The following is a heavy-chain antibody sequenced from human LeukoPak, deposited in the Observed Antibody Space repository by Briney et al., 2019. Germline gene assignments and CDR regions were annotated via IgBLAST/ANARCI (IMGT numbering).Heavy chain of an antibody. D-gene: IGHD3-10*01. V-gene: IGHV1-3*01. CDR3: ARDPRNYYGSGSYSGAFDI. J-gene: IGHJ3*02. CDR1: GYTFTSYA. CDR2: INAGNGNT. Sequence: ASVKVSCKASGYTFTSYAMHWVRQAPGQRPEWMGWINAGNGNTKYSQKFQGRVTITRDTSASTAYMELSSLRSEDTAVYYCARDPRNYYGSGSYSGAFDIWGQGTMVTVSS.